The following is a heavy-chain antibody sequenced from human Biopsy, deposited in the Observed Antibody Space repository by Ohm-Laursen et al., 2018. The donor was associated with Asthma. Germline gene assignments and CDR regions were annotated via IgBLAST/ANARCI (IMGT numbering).Heavy chain of an antibody. V-gene: IGHV3-30*03. J-gene: IGHJ6*02. D-gene: IGHD3-10*01. CDR1: RFTYE. Sequence: SLRLSCTASRFTYEMHWVRQAPGKGLEWVAVISYDGSTKYSADSVKGRFIVSRDISKNILSLQMNSLRPEDTAVYYCARDVVWFREVGGMDVWGQGTTVTVSS. CDR2: ISYDGSTK. CDR3: ARDVVWFREVGGMDV.